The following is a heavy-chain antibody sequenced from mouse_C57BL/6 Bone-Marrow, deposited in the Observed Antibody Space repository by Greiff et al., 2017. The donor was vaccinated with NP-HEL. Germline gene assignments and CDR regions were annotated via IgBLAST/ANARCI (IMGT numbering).Heavy chain of an antibody. CDR1: GYTFTDYN. CDR2: INPNNGGT. J-gene: IGHJ4*01. V-gene: IGHV1-22*01. D-gene: IGHD2-5*01. CDR3: ARYSNYEGYYAMDY. Sequence: EVQLQESGPELVKPGASVKMSCKASGYTFTDYNMHWVKQSHGKSLEWIGYINPNNGGTSYNQKFKGKATLTVNKSSSTAYMELRSLTSEDSAVYYCARYSNYEGYYAMDYWGQGTSVTVSS.